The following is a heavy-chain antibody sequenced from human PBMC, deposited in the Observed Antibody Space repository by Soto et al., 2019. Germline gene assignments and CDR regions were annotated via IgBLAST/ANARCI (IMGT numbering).Heavy chain of an antibody. CDR3: ARRGYSHGYFDY. D-gene: IGHD5-18*01. J-gene: IGHJ4*02. CDR1: GGSFSGYY. Sequence: TSETLSLTCAVYGGSFSGYYWSWIRQHPGKGLEWIGYIYYSGSTYYNPSLKSRVTISVDTSKNQFSLKLSSVTAADTAVYYCARRGYSHGYFDYWGQGTLVTVSS. CDR2: IYYSGST. V-gene: IGHV4-59*01.